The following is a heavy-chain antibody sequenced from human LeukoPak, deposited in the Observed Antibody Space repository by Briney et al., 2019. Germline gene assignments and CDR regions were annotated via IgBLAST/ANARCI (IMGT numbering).Heavy chain of an antibody. D-gene: IGHD3-10*01. J-gene: IGHJ4*02. Sequence: KPSETLSLTCAVYGGSFSGYYWSWIRQPPGKGLEWIGEINHSGSTNYNPSLKSRVTISVDTSKNQFSLKLSSVTAADTAVYYCARVKALLWFRELSPPLYYFDYWGQGTWSPSPQ. V-gene: IGHV4-34*01. CDR1: GGSFSGYY. CDR2: INHSGST. CDR3: ARVKALLWFRELSPPLYYFDY.